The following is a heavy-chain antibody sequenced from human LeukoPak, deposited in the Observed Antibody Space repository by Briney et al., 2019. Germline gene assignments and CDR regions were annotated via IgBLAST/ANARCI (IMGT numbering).Heavy chain of an antibody. V-gene: IGHV3-7*03. Sequence: GGSLRLSCAASGFTFSSYWMSWVRQAPGKGLEWVANIKQDGSEKYYVDSVKGRFTISRDNAKNSLYLQMNSLRAEDTAVYYCAREASPPYYDFWSGYYRKELDYYYGMDVWGQGTTVTVSS. CDR3: AREASPPYYDFWSGYYRKELDYYYGMDV. CDR1: GFTFSSYW. J-gene: IGHJ6*02. CDR2: IKQDGSEK. D-gene: IGHD3-3*01.